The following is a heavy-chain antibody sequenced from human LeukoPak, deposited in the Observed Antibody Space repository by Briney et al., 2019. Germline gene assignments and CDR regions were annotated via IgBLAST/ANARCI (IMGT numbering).Heavy chain of an antibody. D-gene: IGHD2-2*01. CDR2: ISWDGGST. J-gene: IGHJ6*03. CDR3: AKDSCSSTSCRYDDYYYMDV. V-gene: IGHV3-43D*03. Sequence: GGSLRLSCAAFGFTFDDYAMHWVRQAPGKGLEWVSLISWDGGSTYYADSVKGRFTISRDNSKNSLYLQMNSLRAEDTALYYCAKDSCSSTSCRYDDYYYMDVWGKGTTVTVSS. CDR1: GFTFDDYA.